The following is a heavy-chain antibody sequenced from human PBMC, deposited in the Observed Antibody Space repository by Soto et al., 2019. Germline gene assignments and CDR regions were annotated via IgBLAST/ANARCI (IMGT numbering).Heavy chain of an antibody. D-gene: IGHD3-3*01. CDR1: GFTFSSYG. CDR2: ISYDGRTK. CDR3: AKWAPTYNDFWICLGTSGMDV. V-gene: IGHV3-30*18. J-gene: IGHJ6*02. Sequence: QVQLVESGGGVVQPGRSLRLSCAASGFTFSSYGMHWVRQAPGKGLEWVAVISYDGRTKVYADSVKGRFTLSRDNSRNTVYLKMTSRRVDDTAVYYCAKWAPTYNDFWICLGTSGMDVWGQGTTVTVSS.